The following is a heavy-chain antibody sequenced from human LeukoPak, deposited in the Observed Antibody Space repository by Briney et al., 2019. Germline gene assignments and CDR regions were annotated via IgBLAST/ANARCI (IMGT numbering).Heavy chain of an antibody. J-gene: IGHJ4*02. CDR3: AKQLGYCSDGSCYFPY. D-gene: IGHD2-15*01. CDR2: IYYDGST. V-gene: IGHV3-53*01. CDR1: GFTVSSNY. Sequence: GGSLRLSCAASGFTVSSNYMSWVRQTPGKGLEWVSIIYYDGSTYYADSVKGRFTISRDNSKSTLCLQMNSLRAEDTAVYYCAKQLGYCSDGSCYFPYWGQGTLVTVSS.